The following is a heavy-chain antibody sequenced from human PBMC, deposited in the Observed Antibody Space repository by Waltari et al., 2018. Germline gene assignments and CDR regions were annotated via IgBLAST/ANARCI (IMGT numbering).Heavy chain of an antibody. J-gene: IGHJ4*02. Sequence: EVQLVESGGGLVQPGGSLRLSCAASGFTFSSYGMNWVRQGPGKGLEVISYISGSGTTIYYADSVKGRFTISRDDAENSLYLQMNSLRAEDTALYYCARRFDSWGQGTRVTVSS. CDR3: ARRFDS. CDR2: ISGSGTTI. CDR1: GFTFSSYG. V-gene: IGHV3-48*03.